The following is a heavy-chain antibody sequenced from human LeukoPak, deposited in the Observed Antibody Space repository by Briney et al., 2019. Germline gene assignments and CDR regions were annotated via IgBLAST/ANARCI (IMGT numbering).Heavy chain of an antibody. Sequence: SQTLSLTCAISGDSVSSNSAAWSWIRQSPSRGLEWLGWTYYGSKTYNDHSVSVKRPITINPDTTKNHVSLQLHSVTPQATSEYYCARGPLVRGVIGYYYYMDVWGKGTTVTISS. J-gene: IGHJ6*03. CDR2: TYYGSKTYN. D-gene: IGHD3-10*01. V-gene: IGHV6-1*01. CDR1: GDSVSSNSAA. CDR3: ARGPLVRGVIGYYYYMDV.